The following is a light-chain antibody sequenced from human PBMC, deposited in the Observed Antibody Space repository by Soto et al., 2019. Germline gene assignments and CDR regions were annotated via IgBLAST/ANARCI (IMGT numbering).Light chain of an antibody. CDR1: SSDVGGYNY. Sequence: QSALTQPPSASGSPGQSVTISCTGTSSDVGGYNYVSWYQQHPGKAPKLMIYAVSKRPSGVPDRFSGSKSGNTASLTVSGPQAEDEADYYCSSYAGSNNLVVFGGGTKLTVL. CDR3: SSYAGSNNLVV. CDR2: AVS. V-gene: IGLV2-8*01. J-gene: IGLJ2*01.